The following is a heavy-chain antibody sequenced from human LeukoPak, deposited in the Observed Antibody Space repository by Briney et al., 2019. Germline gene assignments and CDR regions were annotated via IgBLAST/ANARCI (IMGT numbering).Heavy chain of an antibody. D-gene: IGHD1-26*01. J-gene: IGHJ4*02. CDR1: GFTFSNAW. V-gene: IGHV3-15*07. CDR3: TSGSRGWNDY. Sequence: GGSLRLSCVASGFTFSNAWMKWVRQAPGKGLEWVGRITSKTDGGTTDYAAPVKGRFTISRDDSKNTLYLQMNSLKTEDTAVYYCTSGSRGWNDYWGQGTLVTVSS. CDR2: ITSKTDGGTT.